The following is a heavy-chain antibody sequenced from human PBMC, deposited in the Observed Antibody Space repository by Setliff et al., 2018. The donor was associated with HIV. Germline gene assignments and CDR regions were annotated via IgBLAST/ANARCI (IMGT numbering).Heavy chain of an antibody. Sequence: SETLSLTCSVSGGSLSSGGFYWSWIRHPPRKGLECIGYIYSNGNTYYNPSLKSRATVSVDTSKNQFSLKLTSLTAADTAVYYCSALGDPRFLFNGIDVWGPGTSVTVSS. J-gene: IGHJ6*02. V-gene: IGHV4-31*03. CDR2: IYSNGNT. D-gene: IGHD3-3*01. CDR3: SALGDPRFLFNGIDV. CDR1: GGSLSSGGFY.